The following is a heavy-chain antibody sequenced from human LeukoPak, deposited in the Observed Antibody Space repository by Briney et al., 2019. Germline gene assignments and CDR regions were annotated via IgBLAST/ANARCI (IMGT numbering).Heavy chain of an antibody. CDR2: ISWNGGSK. Sequence: GGSLRLSCAASGFTFDDYAMHWVRQAPGKGLEWVSGISWNGGSKDYMDSVKGRFTISRDNAKNSLYLQMNSLRAEDTAVYYCEGSGRYDDYWGQGTLVTVSS. D-gene: IGHD3-3*01. J-gene: IGHJ4*02. CDR3: EGSGRYDDY. V-gene: IGHV3-9*01. CDR1: GFTFDDYA.